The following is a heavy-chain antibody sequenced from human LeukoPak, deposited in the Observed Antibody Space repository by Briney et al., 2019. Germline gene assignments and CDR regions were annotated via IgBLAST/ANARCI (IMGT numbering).Heavy chain of an antibody. V-gene: IGHV3-9*01. Sequence: SLRLSCTASGFISDHAMLWIRQVPGKGLEWVSGIDWSSGRIGNGESVKGRFTVSRDNAKNSLYLQMNSLRAEDTALYYCAKVGGTEYCSGGSCYPGYFDYWGQGTLVTVSS. J-gene: IGHJ4*02. CDR1: GFISDHA. D-gene: IGHD2-15*01. CDR2: IDWSSGRI. CDR3: AKVGGTEYCSGGSCYPGYFDY.